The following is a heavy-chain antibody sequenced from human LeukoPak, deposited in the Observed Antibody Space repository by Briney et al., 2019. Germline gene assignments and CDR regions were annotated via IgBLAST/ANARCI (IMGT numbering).Heavy chain of an antibody. CDR3: ARDWGRVNSGYKDH. J-gene: IGHJ4*02. D-gene: IGHD3-22*01. V-gene: IGHV3-33*01. CDR1: GFTFSSYS. CDR2: IWDDGSNP. Sequence: GGSLRLSCAASGFTFSSYSMHWVRQAPGKGLDWVAVIWDDGSNPYYAASVKGRFTISRDNSKNTLDLQMTDLRAEDTGFYYCARDWGRVNSGYKDHWGQGTLVTVSS.